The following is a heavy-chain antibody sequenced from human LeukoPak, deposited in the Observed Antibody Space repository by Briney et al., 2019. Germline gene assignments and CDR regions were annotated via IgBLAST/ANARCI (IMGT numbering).Heavy chain of an antibody. CDR3: ARQVEMATITPFTVDY. Sequence: SETLSLTCTVSGGSISSSSYYWGWIRQPPGKGLEWIGSIYYSGSTYYNPSLKSRVTISVDTSENQFSLKLSSVTAADTAVYYCARQVEMATITPFTVDYWGQGTLVTVSS. D-gene: IGHD5-24*01. V-gene: IGHV4-39*01. J-gene: IGHJ4*02. CDR1: GGSISSSSYY. CDR2: IYYSGST.